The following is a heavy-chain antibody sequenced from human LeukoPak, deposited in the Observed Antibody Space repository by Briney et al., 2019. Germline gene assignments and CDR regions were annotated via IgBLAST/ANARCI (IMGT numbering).Heavy chain of an antibody. CDR3: AKGDSSGYFFDY. CDR1: GFTFSNYA. D-gene: IGHD6-19*01. J-gene: IGHJ4*02. CDR2: ITGSGGST. V-gene: IGHV3-23*01. Sequence: GGSLRLSCAASGFTFSNYAMNWVRQAPGKGLEWVSTITGSGGSTYYADSVKGRFTISRDNSENTLYLQMNSLRAEDTAVYYCAKGDSSGYFFDYWGQGTLVTVSS.